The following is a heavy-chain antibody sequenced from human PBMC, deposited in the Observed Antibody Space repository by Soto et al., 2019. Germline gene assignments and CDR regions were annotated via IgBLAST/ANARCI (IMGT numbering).Heavy chain of an antibody. CDR3: ATLVRTKWYLEN. D-gene: IGHD2-2*01. V-gene: IGHV4-39*01. J-gene: IGHJ4*02. Sequence: QLQLQESGPGLVKPSETLSLTCTVSGGSISGSIDYWGWVRQPPGKGLEWIGRSFYSGITHYSPSLRSRVTISVDTSKNQFSLKLTSVTAADTAVYYCATLVRTKWYLENWGQGTLVTVSS. CDR2: SFYSGIT. CDR1: GGSISGSIDY.